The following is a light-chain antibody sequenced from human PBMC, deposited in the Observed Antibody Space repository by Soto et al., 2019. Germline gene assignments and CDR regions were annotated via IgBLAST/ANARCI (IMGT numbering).Light chain of an antibody. CDR3: QHRSNWPA. J-gene: IGKJ4*01. Sequence: EIVLTQSPATMSLSPGERATLSCRTSQSVSRNLAWYQQKPGQAPRLLIYDASQRATGIAARFSGCGSGTDFTLTISSLEPEDFALYYCQHRSNWPAFGGGTKVEIK. CDR1: QSVSRN. CDR2: DAS. V-gene: IGKV3-11*01.